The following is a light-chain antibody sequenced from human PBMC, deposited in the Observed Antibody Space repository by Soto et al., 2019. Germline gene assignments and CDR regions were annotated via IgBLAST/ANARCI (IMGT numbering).Light chain of an antibody. CDR3: QQYNSYLLT. V-gene: IGKV1-5*01. CDR1: QSISSW. J-gene: IGKJ4*01. CDR2: DAF. Sequence: DIQMTQSPSTLSAFVGDRVTINCRASQSISSWVAWYQQKTGKAPKLLIYDAFSLESGVPSRFSGSGFGTELTLTISSLQPDDFATYYCQQYNSYLLTFCGGTKVEIK.